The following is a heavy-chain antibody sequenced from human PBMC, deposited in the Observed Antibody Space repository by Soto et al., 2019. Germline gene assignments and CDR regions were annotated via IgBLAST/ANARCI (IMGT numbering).Heavy chain of an antibody. D-gene: IGHD1-26*01. V-gene: IGHV2-26*01. J-gene: IGHJ4*02. CDR1: GFSLSNARMG. Sequence: QVTLKASGPVLVKPTETLTLTCTVSGFSLSNARMGVSWIRQPPGKALEWLAHIFSNDEKSYSTSLKTTLTIAKDTSKSQVVLTITNMDPVDTATYYCARFPGATTAFFDYWGQGALVTVSS. CDR3: ARFPGATTAFFDY. CDR2: IFSNDEK.